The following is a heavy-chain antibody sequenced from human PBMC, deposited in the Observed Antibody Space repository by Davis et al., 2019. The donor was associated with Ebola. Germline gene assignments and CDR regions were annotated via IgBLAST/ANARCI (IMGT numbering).Heavy chain of an antibody. V-gene: IGHV3-7*03. Sequence: PGGSLRLSCAASGFTFSNYWMNWVRQAPGNGLEWVANIKEDGSRGNYADSVKGRFTISRDNAMNSLYLQMDSLRVEDTAIYYCARELSWSGRDYWGQGTLVTVSS. CDR1: GFTFSNYW. CDR3: ARELSWSGRDY. CDR2: IKEDGSRG. J-gene: IGHJ4*02. D-gene: IGHD3-3*01.